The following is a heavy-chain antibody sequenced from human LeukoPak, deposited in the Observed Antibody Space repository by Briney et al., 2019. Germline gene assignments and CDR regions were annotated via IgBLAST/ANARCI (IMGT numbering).Heavy chain of an antibody. CDR3: AKDEGYCSGGSCGY. Sequence: GGSLRLSCAASGFTFSSYSMNWVRQAPGKGLEWVSSISSSSSYIYYADSVRGRFTISRDNAKNSLYLQMNSLRAEDTAVYYCAKDEGYCSGGSCGYWGQGTLVTVSS. V-gene: IGHV3-21*01. CDR2: ISSSSSYI. J-gene: IGHJ4*02. D-gene: IGHD2-15*01. CDR1: GFTFSSYS.